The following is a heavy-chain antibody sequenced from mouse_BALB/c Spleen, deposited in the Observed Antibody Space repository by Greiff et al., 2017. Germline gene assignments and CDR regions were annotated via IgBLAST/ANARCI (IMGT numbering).Heavy chain of an antibody. CDR3: ASDDGYYWFAY. J-gene: IGHJ3*01. V-gene: IGHV2-9*02. CDR2: IWAGGST. CDR1: GFSLTSYG. D-gene: IGHD2-3*01. Sequence: QVQLKESGPGLVAPSQSLSITCTVSGFSLTSYGVHWVRQPPGKGLEWLGVIWAGGSTNYNSALMSRLSISKDNSKSQVFLKMNSLQTDDTAMYYFASDDGYYWFAYWGQGTLVTVSA.